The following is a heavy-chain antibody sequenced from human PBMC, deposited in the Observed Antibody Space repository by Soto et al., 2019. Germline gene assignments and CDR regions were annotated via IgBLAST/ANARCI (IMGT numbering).Heavy chain of an antibody. CDR1: GGTFSSYT. J-gene: IGHJ6*02. V-gene: IGHV1-69*08. D-gene: IGHD1-1*01. CDR3: ARDRPTGTTGHYYGMDV. Sequence: QVQLVQSGAEVKKPGSSVKVSCKASGGTFSSYTISWVRQAPGQGLEWMGRIIPILGIANYAQKFQGRVTITADKSTSTAYKELSSLRSEDTAVYYCARDRPTGTTGHYYGMDVWGQGTTVTVSS. CDR2: IIPILGIA.